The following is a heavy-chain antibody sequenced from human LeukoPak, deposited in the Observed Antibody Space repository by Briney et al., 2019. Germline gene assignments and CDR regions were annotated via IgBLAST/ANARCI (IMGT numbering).Heavy chain of an antibody. CDR1: GFTFTKAW. V-gene: IGHV3-15*01. CDR3: TTGWWSSPFFDY. Sequence: GGSLRLSCTASGFTFTKAWMSWVRQAPGKGLEWVGRIKSKTAGETTDYAAPVNGRFTISRDDSKNTLYLKMNSLKTEDTAVYYCTTGWWSSPFFDYWGQGSLVTVSS. CDR2: IKSKTAGETT. J-gene: IGHJ4*02. D-gene: IGHD1-26*01.